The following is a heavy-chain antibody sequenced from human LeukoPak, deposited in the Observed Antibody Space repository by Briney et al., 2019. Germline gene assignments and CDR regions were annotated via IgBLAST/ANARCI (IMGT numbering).Heavy chain of an antibody. D-gene: IGHD6-13*01. V-gene: IGHV1-18*01. CDR2: ISAYNGNT. CDR3: ARDPANVDSSSWYGGRALDI. Sequence: ASVKVSCKASGYTFTSYGISWVRQAPGQGLEWMGWISAYNGNTNYAQKLQGRVTMTTDTSTSTAYMELRSLRSDDTAVYYCARDPANVDSSSWYGGRALDIWGQGTMVTVSS. J-gene: IGHJ3*02. CDR1: GYTFTSYG.